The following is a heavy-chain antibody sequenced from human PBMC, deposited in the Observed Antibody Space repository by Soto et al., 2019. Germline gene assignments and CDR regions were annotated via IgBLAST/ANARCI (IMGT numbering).Heavy chain of an antibody. J-gene: IGHJ4*02. CDR1: GYTFTGYY. V-gene: IGHV1-2*02. Sequence: ASVKVSCKASGYTFTGYYMHCVRQAPGQGLEWMGWINPNSGGTNYAQKFQGRVTMTRDTSISTAYMELSRLRSDDTAVYYCARHRDITMPGHYWGQGTLVTVSS. CDR3: ARHRDITMPGHY. D-gene: IGHD3-10*01. CDR2: INPNSGGT.